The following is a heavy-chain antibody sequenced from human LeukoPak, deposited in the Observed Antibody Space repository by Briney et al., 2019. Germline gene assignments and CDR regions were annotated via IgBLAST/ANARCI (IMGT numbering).Heavy chain of an antibody. CDR1: GFTFSDYW. J-gene: IGHJ6*04. CDR2: IKEDGSDK. D-gene: IGHD3-16*01. V-gene: IGHV3-7*01. CDR3: VRESSVWVGPGIGRPLDV. Sequence: GGSLRLSCAVSGFTFSDYWMTWVRQAPGRGLEWVANIKEDGSDKQYVDSVQGRFTISRDNTENSLYLQMDSLRAEDTAVYYCVRESSVWVGPGIGRPLDVWGKGTAVTVSS.